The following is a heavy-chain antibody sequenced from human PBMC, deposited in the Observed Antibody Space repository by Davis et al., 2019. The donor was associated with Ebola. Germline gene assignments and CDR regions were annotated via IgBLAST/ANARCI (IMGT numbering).Heavy chain of an antibody. CDR3: AEGSSRRANAFDI. Sequence: AASVKVSCKASGYTFTTYDINWVRQATGQGLEWMGWMNPKTGNTGYAQKFQGRVTMTRDTSTSTVYMELSSLRSEDTAVYYCAEGSSRRANAFDIWGQGTMVTVSS. D-gene: IGHD2-2*01. V-gene: IGHV1-8*01. CDR2: MNPKTGNT. J-gene: IGHJ3*02. CDR1: GYTFTTYD.